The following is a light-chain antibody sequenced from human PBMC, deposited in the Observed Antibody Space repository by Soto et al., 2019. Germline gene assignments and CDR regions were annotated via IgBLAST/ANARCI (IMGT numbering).Light chain of an antibody. CDR2: ANN. J-gene: IGLJ1*01. CDR3: QSYDSSLSGYV. CDR1: SSNFGAGYD. Sequence: QSVLTQPPSVSGAPGQRVTISCTGSSSNFGAGYDVHWYQQLPGTAPKLLIYANNNRPSGVPDRFSGSKSGTSASLAITGLQAEDEADYYCQSYDSSLSGYVFGTGTKLTVL. V-gene: IGLV1-40*01.